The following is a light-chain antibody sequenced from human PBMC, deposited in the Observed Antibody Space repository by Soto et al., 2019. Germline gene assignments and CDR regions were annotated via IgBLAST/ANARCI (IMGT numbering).Light chain of an antibody. V-gene: IGKV3-11*01. CDR1: QSVSSY. CDR3: QQRTNWPLT. CDR2: DTF. J-gene: IGKJ4*01. Sequence: ETVLTQSPATLSLSPGERATLSCRASQSVSSYLAWYQQKPGQAPRLLIYDTFNRATGVPARFSGSGSGTDFTLTISSLEPEDSALYYCQQRTNWPLTFGGGTEVDIK.